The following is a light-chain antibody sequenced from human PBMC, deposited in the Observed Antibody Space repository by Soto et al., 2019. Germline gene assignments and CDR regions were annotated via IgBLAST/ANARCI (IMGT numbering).Light chain of an antibody. Sequence: QSVLTQPASVSGSPGQSITISCTGTSSDVGRYNLVSWYQQHPGKAPKLMIYEGSKRPSGVSNRFSGSKSGNTASLTISGLQAEDEADYYCCSYAGSSTYVVGTGTKLTVL. V-gene: IGLV2-23*01. CDR3: CSYAGSSTYV. J-gene: IGLJ1*01. CDR2: EGS. CDR1: SSDVGRYNL.